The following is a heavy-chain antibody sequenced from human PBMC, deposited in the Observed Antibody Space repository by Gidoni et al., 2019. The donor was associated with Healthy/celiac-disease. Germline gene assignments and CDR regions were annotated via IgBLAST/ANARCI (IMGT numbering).Heavy chain of an antibody. Sequence: EVQLLESGGGLVQPGGSLRLSCAASGFPFSSDAISWVRQAPGKGLAWVSVISGSGGSTYYADSVKGRFTISRDNSKNTLYLQMNSRRAEDTAVYYCAKEDEYFDWQREDFQHWGQGTLVTVSS. CDR2: ISGSGGST. J-gene: IGHJ1*01. CDR3: AKEDEYFDWQREDFQH. D-gene: IGHD3-9*01. V-gene: IGHV3-23*01. CDR1: GFPFSSDA.